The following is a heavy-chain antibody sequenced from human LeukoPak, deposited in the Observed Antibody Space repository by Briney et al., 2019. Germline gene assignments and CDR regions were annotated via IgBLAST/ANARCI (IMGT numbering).Heavy chain of an antibody. D-gene: IGHD3-3*01. CDR2: ISYDGSNK. CDR3: ARGVSDFWGRYYYYYMDV. Sequence: PGGSLRLSCAASGFTFSSYGMHWVRQAPGKGLEWVAVISYDGSNKYYADSVKGRFTISRDNSKNTLYLQMNSLRAEDTAVYYCARGVSDFWGRYYYYYMDVWGKGTTVTVSS. V-gene: IGHV3-30*03. CDR1: GFTFSSYG. J-gene: IGHJ6*03.